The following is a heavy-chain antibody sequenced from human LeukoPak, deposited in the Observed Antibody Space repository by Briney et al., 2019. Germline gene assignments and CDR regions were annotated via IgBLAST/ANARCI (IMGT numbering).Heavy chain of an antibody. CDR3: AKDIRHYSGSGSYYRGIDY. CDR1: GFTFDDYA. Sequence: SLRLACAASGFTFDDYAMHSVRQAPGKGLEWVSGISWNSGSIGYADSVKGRFTISRDNAKNSLYLQMNSLRAEDTALYYCAKDIRHYSGSGSYYRGIDYWGQGTLVTVSS. D-gene: IGHD3-10*01. J-gene: IGHJ4*02. CDR2: ISWNSGSI. V-gene: IGHV3-9*01.